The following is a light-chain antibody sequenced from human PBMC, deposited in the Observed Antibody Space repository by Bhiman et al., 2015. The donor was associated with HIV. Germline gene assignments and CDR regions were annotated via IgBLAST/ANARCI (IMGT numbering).Light chain of an antibody. J-gene: IGLJ2*01. V-gene: IGLV1-44*01. CDR1: SSNIGSNT. CDR2: SNN. CDR3: AAWDDGLNGSVV. Sequence: QLVLTQPPSASGTPGQRVTISCSGSSSNIGSNTVYWYQQFPGTAPKLLIYSNNQRPSGVPDRFSGSKSGTSASLAITGLQSEDEANYYCAAWDDGLNGSVVFGGGTKLTVL.